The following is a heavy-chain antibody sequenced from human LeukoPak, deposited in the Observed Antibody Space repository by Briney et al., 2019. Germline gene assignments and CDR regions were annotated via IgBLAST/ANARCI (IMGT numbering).Heavy chain of an antibody. J-gene: IGHJ4*02. Sequence: PGGSLRLSCAASGFTVSSNYMSWVRQAPGKGLEWVSSISSSSSYIYYADSVKGRFTISRDNAKNSLYLQMNSLRAEDTAVYYCARDWDYVWGSYRLIDYWGQGTLVTVSS. CDR3: ARDWDYVWGSYRLIDY. V-gene: IGHV3-21*01. CDR1: GFTVSSNY. CDR2: ISSSSSYI. D-gene: IGHD3-16*02.